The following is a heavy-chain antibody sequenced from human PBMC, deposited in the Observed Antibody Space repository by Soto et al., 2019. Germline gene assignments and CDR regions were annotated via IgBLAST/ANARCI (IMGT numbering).Heavy chain of an antibody. D-gene: IGHD4-17*01. Sequence: PRESLKISCKASGYSFTSYWIGWVRQMPGKGLEWMGIIYPDDSDTRYSPSFQGQVTISADKSISTAYLQWSSLKASDTAMYYCARRLAGYGDSFGPLLDYWGQGTLVTVS. V-gene: IGHV5-51*01. J-gene: IGHJ4*02. CDR2: IYPDDSDT. CDR3: ARRLAGYGDSFGPLLDY. CDR1: GYSFTSYW.